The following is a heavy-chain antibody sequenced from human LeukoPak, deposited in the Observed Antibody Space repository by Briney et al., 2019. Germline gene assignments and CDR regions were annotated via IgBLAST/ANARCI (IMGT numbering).Heavy chain of an antibody. D-gene: IGHD7-27*01. Sequence: PGGSLRLSCVASGFTFSTYWMHWVRLAPGKGLGWVANIKRDGSEKHYVDSVKGRFTISRDNAKNSLYLQMSSLRADDTAVYYCARDRDWGYVDYWGQGTLVTVSS. CDR2: IKRDGSEK. J-gene: IGHJ4*02. V-gene: IGHV3-7*01. CDR1: GFTFSTYW. CDR3: ARDRDWGYVDY.